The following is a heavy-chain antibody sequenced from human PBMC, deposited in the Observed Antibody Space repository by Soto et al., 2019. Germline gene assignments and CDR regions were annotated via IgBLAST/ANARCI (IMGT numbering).Heavy chain of an antibody. J-gene: IGHJ6*02. D-gene: IGHD5-12*01. CDR2: ISRSSSYI. Sequence: GGSLRLSCAASGFTFSSYSMNWVRQAPGKGLEWISSISRSSSYIYYADSVKGRFTISRDNAKNSLYLQMNSLRAEDTAVYYYTRDHGYGYGMDVWGQGTTVTVSS. CDR3: TRDHGYGYGMDV. CDR1: GFTFSSYS. V-gene: IGHV3-21*01.